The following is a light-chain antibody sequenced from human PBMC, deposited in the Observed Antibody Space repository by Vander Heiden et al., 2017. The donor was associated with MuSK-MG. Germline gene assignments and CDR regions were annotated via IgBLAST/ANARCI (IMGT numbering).Light chain of an antibody. CDR3: SSNRTSSTLV. CDR2: DES. CDR1: SSDIGGYHY. Sequence: SSLTLPASVSGSPGPALTILCTGTSSDIGGYHYVSWYQLVAGEAPKLMVYDESSRPSGVSDRFSGSQTGNTPTLTISGLQAEDGADYYCSSNRTSSTLVFGGGTKLTVL. J-gene: IGLJ2*01. V-gene: IGLV2-14*01.